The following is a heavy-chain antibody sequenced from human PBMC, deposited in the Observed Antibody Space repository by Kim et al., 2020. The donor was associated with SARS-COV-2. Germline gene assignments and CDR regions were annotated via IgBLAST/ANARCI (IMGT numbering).Heavy chain of an antibody. D-gene: IGHD3-22*01. CDR3: ARWGRSTYYYDSSGYSDY. CDR2: INHSGST. J-gene: IGHJ4*02. V-gene: IGHV4-34*01. CDR1: GGSFSGYY. Sequence: SETLSLTCAVYGGSFSGYYWSWIRQPPGKGLEWIGEINHSGSTNYNPSLKSRVTISVDTSKNQFSLKLSSVTAADTAVYYCARWGRSTYYYDSSGYSDYWGQGTLVTVSS.